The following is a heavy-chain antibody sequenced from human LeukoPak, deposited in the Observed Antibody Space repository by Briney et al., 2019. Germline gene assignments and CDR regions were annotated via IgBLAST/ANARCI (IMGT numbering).Heavy chain of an antibody. CDR2: ISGSGDST. V-gene: IGHV3-23*01. CDR3: AKDRRSRYDSSGGGFDY. D-gene: IGHD3-22*01. J-gene: IGHJ4*02. CDR1: GFTLSSYS. Sequence: GRSLRLSCAASGFTLSSYSMIWARQASGKALEGVSAISGSGDSTYYADSVKGRFTISRDNSKNTLYLQMNSLRAEDTAVYYCAKDRRSRYDSSGGGFDYWGKGTLVTVSS.